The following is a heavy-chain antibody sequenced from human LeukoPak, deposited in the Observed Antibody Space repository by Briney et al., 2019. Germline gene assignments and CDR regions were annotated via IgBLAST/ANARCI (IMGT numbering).Heavy chain of an antibody. Sequence: GRSLRLSCAASGFTFNRYSMHWVRQAPGKGLEWVSSVSSSSSYIYYADSVKGRFTISRDNAKNSLYLEVNRLRARDTAVYYLSRDTLLGVVVPAVIFRGKFTEDAFDIWGQGTMVTVSS. CDR2: VSSSSSYI. CDR3: SRDTLLGVVVPAVIFRGKFTEDAFDI. CDR1: GFTFNRYS. J-gene: IGHJ3*02. V-gene: IGHV3-21*01. D-gene: IGHD2-2*01.